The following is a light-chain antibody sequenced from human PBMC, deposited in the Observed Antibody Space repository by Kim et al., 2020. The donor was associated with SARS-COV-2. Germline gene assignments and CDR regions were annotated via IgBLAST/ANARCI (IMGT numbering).Light chain of an antibody. CDR2: WAS. J-gene: IGKJ1*01. Sequence: DTVLTQSPDSLAVSLGERATINCKSSQSVLDRSDNKNHLAWYQQKPGQPAELLVYWASARESGVPERFSGSGSGTDFTLTISSLQAEDVAVYFCQQYSSHPKTFGQGTKVDIK. CDR1: QSVLDRSDNKNH. CDR3: QQYSSHPKT. V-gene: IGKV4-1*01.